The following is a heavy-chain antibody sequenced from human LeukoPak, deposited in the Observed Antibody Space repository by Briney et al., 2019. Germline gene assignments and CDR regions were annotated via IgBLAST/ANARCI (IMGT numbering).Heavy chain of an antibody. CDR3: ARDRKVGHSSGWPFDY. Sequence: ASVKVSCKATGYTFIIHGISWVRQAPGQGLEWMGWISPYNGNTNYAQNLQGRVTMTTDTSTSTAYMELRSLRSDDTAVYYCARDRKVGHSSGWPFDYWGQGTLVTVSS. V-gene: IGHV1-18*01. CDR1: GYTFIIHG. CDR2: ISPYNGNT. J-gene: IGHJ4*02. D-gene: IGHD6-19*01.